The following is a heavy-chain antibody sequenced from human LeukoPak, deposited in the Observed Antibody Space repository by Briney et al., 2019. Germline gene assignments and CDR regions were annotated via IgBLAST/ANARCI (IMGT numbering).Heavy chain of an antibody. CDR1: GFTFSSYA. J-gene: IGHJ4*02. V-gene: IGHV3-21*01. D-gene: IGHD3-16*02. Sequence: GGSLRLSCAASGFTFSSYAMNWVRQAPGKGLEWVSSISSSSSYIYYADSVKSRFTISRDNAKNSLYLQMNSLRAEDTAVYYCARSTMITFGGVIVPFDYWGQGTLVTVSS. CDR2: ISSSSSYI. CDR3: ARSTMITFGGVIVPFDY.